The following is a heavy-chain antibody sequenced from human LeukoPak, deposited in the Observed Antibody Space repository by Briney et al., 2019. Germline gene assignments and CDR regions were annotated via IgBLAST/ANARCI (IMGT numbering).Heavy chain of an antibody. CDR3: ARDPAPHVVVPAAWFDP. CDR1: GYTFTSYG. CDR2: ISAYNGNT. J-gene: IGHJ5*02. D-gene: IGHD2-2*01. V-gene: IGHV1-18*01. Sequence: GASVKVSCKASGYTFTSYGISWVRQAPGQGLEWMGWISAYNGNTNYAQKLQSRVTMTTDTSTSTAYMELRSLRSDDTAVYYCARDPAPHVVVPAAWFDPWGQGTLVTVSS.